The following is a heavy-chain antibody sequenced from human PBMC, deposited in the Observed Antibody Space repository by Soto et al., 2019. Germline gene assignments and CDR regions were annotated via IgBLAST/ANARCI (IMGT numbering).Heavy chain of an antibody. Sequence: SETLSLTCTVSGGSISSGGYYWSWIRQHPGKGLEWIGYIYYSGSTYYNPSLKSRVTISVDTSKNQFSLKLSSVTAADTAVYYCARGLRYFDWLLKNWGQGTLVTLSS. V-gene: IGHV4-31*03. CDR2: IYYSGST. J-gene: IGHJ4*02. CDR1: GGSISSGGYY. D-gene: IGHD3-9*01. CDR3: ARGLRYFDWLLKN.